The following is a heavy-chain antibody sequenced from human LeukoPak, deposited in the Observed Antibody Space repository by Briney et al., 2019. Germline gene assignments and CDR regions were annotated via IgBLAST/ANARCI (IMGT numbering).Heavy chain of an antibody. CDR2: ISYDGSNK. CDR1: GFTFSSYG. D-gene: IGHD4-17*01. CDR3: AKEGMTTETYFDY. V-gene: IGHV3-30*18. Sequence: PGGSLRLSCAASGFTFSSYGMHRVRQAPGKGLEWVAVISYDGSNKYYADSVKGRFTISRDNSKNTLYLQMNSLRAEDTAVYYCAKEGMTTETYFDYWGQGTLVTVSS. J-gene: IGHJ4*02.